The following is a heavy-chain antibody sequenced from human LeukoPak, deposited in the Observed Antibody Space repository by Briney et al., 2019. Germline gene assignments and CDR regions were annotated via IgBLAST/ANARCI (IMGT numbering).Heavy chain of an antibody. CDR3: ARVSWFPGTSYYYMDV. CDR2: IRYDGRNK. Sequence: PGGSLRLSCAASGFTFSSYGMHWVRQAPGKGLDWVAFIRYDGRNKYYADSVKGRFTISRDNSKNTLYLQMNSLRAEDTAVYYCARVSWFPGTSYYYMDVWGKGTTVTVSS. D-gene: IGHD1-1*01. V-gene: IGHV3-30*02. J-gene: IGHJ6*03. CDR1: GFTFSSYG.